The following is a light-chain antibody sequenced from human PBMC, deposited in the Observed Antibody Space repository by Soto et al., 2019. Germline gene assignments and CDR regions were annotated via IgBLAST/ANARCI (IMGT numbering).Light chain of an antibody. CDR2: DVS. V-gene: IGKV1-5*01. CDR3: QQYNSYLLT. Sequence: DIQMTQSPSTLSASVGDRVTITCRASQSISRSLAWYQQKPGKAPNLLIYDVSSLESGVPSRFSGSGFETEFTLTISSLQPDDFATYYCQQYNSYLLTFGPGTTVDIK. J-gene: IGKJ3*01. CDR1: QSISRS.